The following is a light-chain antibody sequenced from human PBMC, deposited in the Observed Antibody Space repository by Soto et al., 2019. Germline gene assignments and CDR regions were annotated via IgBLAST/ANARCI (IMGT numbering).Light chain of an antibody. Sequence: QSVLTQPASVSGSPGQSITISCTGTTSDVGGYNYVSWYQHHPGKAPQLVISEVSNRPSGVSNRFSGSKSGNTASLTISGLQAEDEADYYCCSYTSNSILDGFGAGTKDTVL. CDR1: TSDVGGYNY. CDR3: CSYTSNSILDG. CDR2: EVS. V-gene: IGLV2-14*01. J-gene: IGLJ1*01.